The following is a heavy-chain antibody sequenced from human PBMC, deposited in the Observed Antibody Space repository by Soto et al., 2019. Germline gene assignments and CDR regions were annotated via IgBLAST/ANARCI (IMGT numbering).Heavy chain of an antibody. CDR2: ISAFNAKT. V-gene: IGHV1-18*04. CDR1: GYTYFSYG. D-gene: IGHD6-19*01. J-gene: IGHJ4*02. CDR3: ARDAIAGAGAFDY. Sequence: QVQLVQSGAEVKKPGASVKVSCTASGYTYFSYGISWVRQAPGQGLEWLGWISAFNAKTNYAPKFQARVTLTTDASTSTAYMELRGLRSDYTAVYFCARDAIAGAGAFDYWGQGALVIVSS.